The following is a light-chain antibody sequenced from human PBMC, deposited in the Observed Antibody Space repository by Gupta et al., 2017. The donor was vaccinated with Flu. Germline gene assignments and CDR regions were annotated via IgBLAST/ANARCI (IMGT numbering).Light chain of an antibody. J-gene: IGLJ1*01. Sequence: SYVLTHPPSVSVAPGQTARITCGGNNIGSKRVHWYQQKPGQAPVLVGYDDSDRPSGIPERFSGSNSGNTATLTISRVEAGDEADDYCQVWDSSSDPYVCGTGTKVTV. CDR1: NIGSKR. CDR2: DDS. V-gene: IGLV3-21*02. CDR3: QVWDSSSDPYV.